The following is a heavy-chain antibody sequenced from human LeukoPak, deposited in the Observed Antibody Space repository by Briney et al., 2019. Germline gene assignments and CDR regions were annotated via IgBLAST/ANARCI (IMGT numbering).Heavy chain of an antibody. Sequence: ASVKVSCKASGYTFTSSGISWVRQAPGQGLEWMGWISAYKGNTNYAQKLQGRVTMTTDTSTSTAYMELRSLRSDDTAVYYCARRSGIAVAGAFDYWGQGTLVTVSS. J-gene: IGHJ4*02. CDR2: ISAYKGNT. CDR3: ARRSGIAVAGAFDY. D-gene: IGHD6-19*01. CDR1: GYTFTSSG. V-gene: IGHV1-18*01.